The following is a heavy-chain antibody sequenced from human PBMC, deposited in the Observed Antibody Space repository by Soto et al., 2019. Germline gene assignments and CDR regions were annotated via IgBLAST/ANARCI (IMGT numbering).Heavy chain of an antibody. CDR1: GYTFSNLD. Sequence: QVQLVQSGAEVKNPGASVRVSCKTSGYTFSNLDINWVRQATGQGLEWMGWVSPKRGNAGYAQKFQGRVSMTTDTSISTGYMELSSLTSEDTAVYYCARGVNAGVDYWGQGTLVTVSS. J-gene: IGHJ4*02. CDR3: ARGVNAGVDY. V-gene: IGHV1-8*01. CDR2: VSPKRGNA. D-gene: IGHD7-27*01.